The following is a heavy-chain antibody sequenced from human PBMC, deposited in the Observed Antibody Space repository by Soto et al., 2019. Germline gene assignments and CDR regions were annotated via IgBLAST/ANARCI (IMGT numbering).Heavy chain of an antibody. CDR2: LSYDGDKE. V-gene: IGHV3-30*18. CDR3: GKDLMGEQWLGVMHY. CDR1: GFSFSDYG. D-gene: IGHD6-19*01. J-gene: IGHJ4*02. Sequence: QVQLEESGGNVVQPGRSLRLSCAASGFSFSDYGMHWVRQAPGKGLESVALLSYDGDKEYYADSVKGRFTIYRDNSKNTVFLQMTSLRPEDTAVYYCGKDLMGEQWLGVMHYWGQGTLVTVSS.